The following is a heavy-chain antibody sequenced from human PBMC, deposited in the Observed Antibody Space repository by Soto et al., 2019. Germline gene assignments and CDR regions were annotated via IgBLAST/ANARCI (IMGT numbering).Heavy chain of an antibody. V-gene: IGHV4-31*03. J-gene: IGHJ4*02. CDR3: ERGTLLTTVTHD. CDR1: GGSISSGGYY. CDR2: IYYSGST. Sequence: QVQLQESGPGLVKPSQTLSLTCTVSGGSISSGGYYWSWIRQHPGKGLEWIGHIYYSGSTYYNPSLKSRVTISVDTSKNQFSLKLSSVTAADTAVYYCERGTLLTTVTHDWGQGTLVTVSS. D-gene: IGHD4-17*01.